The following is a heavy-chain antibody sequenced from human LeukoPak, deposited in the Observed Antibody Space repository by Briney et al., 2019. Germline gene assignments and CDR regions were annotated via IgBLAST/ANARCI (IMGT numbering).Heavy chain of an antibody. Sequence: GGSLRLSCAASGFTFSSYSMNWVRQAPGKGLEWVSSISSSSSYIYYADSVKGRFTISRDNAKNSLYLQMNSLRAEDTAVYYCARDLIVPNCSGGSCYSVNAFDIWGQGTMVTVSS. D-gene: IGHD2-15*01. CDR3: ARDLIVPNCSGGSCYSVNAFDI. V-gene: IGHV3-21*01. CDR2: ISSSSSYI. J-gene: IGHJ3*02. CDR1: GFTFSSYS.